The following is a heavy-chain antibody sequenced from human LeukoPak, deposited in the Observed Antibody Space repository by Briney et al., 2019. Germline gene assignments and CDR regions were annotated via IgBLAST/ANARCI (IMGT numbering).Heavy chain of an antibody. D-gene: IGHD3-10*01. Sequence: GGSLRLSCAVSGITLRNYGMTWVRQAPGKGLEWVAGISGSVGETNYADSVKGRFTISRDNAKNTRYLQMNSLRAEDTAVYFCAKRGVVIRVFLVGFHKEAYYFDSGGQRALVTVSS. CDR2: ISGSVGET. V-gene: IGHV3-23*01. J-gene: IGHJ4*02. CDR3: AKRGVVIRVFLVGFHKEAYYFDS. CDR1: GITLRNYG.